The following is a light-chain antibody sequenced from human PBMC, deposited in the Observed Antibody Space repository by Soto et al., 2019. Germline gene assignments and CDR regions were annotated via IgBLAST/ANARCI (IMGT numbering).Light chain of an antibody. CDR2: EVS. J-gene: IGLJ1*01. CDR1: SSDVGGCKF. V-gene: IGLV2-8*01. CDR3: SSCAGSNNPYV. Sequence: QSALTQPPSASGSPGQSVTISCTGTSSDVGGCKFVSWYQQYPGKAPKLIIYEVSKRPSGVPDRFSGFKSGNTASLTVSGLQAEDEAAYYCSSCAGSNNPYVFGTGTKLTVL.